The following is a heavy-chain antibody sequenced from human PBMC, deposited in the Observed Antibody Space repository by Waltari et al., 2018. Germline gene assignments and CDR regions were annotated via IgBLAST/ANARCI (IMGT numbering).Heavy chain of an antibody. V-gene: IGHV3-23*04. CDR2: LSSGGNT. CDR1: GITIGTYG. J-gene: IGHJ4*02. Sequence: EVQLVEYGGGWEKPGGSQRLSWEASGITIGTYGIHWVRQAPGKALEWGSTLSSGGNTYYADSVKGRFTLSRDNSRNTLSLQMNSLRAEDTAVYYCAKDRRVWGQGVLVTVSS. CDR3: AKDRRV.